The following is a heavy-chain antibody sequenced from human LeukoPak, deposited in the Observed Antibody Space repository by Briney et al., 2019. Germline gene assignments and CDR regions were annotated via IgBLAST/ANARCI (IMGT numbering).Heavy chain of an antibody. D-gene: IGHD6-19*01. CDR2: IYLSGST. CDR1: GYSISSGYY. CDR3: ARGGGAVAVYFDY. J-gene: IGHJ4*02. V-gene: IGHV4-38-2*02. Sequence: SETLSLTCTVSGYSISSGYYWGWIRQPPGKGLEWIGSIYLSGSTHYNPSLKSRVTISVDMSKNQFSLKLSSVTAADTAVYYCARGGGAVAVYFDYWGQGTLVTVSS.